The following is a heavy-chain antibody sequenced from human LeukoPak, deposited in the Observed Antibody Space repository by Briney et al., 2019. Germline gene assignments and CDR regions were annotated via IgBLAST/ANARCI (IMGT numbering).Heavy chain of an antibody. D-gene: IGHD6-19*01. CDR3: ARAPPRIAVEMDY. CDR2: IIPIFGTA. Sequence: GASVKVSCKASGGTFSSYAISWVRQAPGQGLEWMGGIIPIFGTANYAQKFQGRVTITADKSTSAAYMELSSLRSEDTAVYYCARAPPRIAVEMDYWGQGTLVTVSS. V-gene: IGHV1-69*06. J-gene: IGHJ4*02. CDR1: GGTFSSYA.